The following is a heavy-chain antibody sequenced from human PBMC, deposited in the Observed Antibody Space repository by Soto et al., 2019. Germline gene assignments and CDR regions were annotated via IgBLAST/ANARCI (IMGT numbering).Heavy chain of an antibody. D-gene: IGHD6-6*01. Sequence: EVQLVESGGGLVKPGGSLRVSCAASGITFSNAWMTWVRQAPGKGLEWVGRIKSKIDGGTTDYGVPVKGRITISRDDSKNTLYLQMHSLKTEDTAVYYCTSGRYSSSLYFDSWGQGTLVTVSS. V-gene: IGHV3-15*01. CDR2: IKSKIDGGTT. J-gene: IGHJ4*02. CDR3: TSGRYSSSLYFDS. CDR1: GITFSNAW.